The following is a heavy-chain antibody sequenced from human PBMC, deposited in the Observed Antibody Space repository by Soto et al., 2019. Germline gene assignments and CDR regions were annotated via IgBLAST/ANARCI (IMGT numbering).Heavy chain of an antibody. CDR1: GGTFSSYA. CDR2: IIPIFGTA. CDR3: ARVRAYCSSTSCYVGYCYYYGMDV. J-gene: IGHJ6*02. Sequence: QVQLVQSGAEVKKPGSSVKVSCKASGGTFSSYAISWVRQAPGQGLEWMGGIIPIFGTANYAQKFQGRVTITADESTSTAYMGLSSLRSEDTAVYYCARVRAYCSSTSCYVGYCYYYGMDVWGQGTTVTVSS. D-gene: IGHD2-2*01. V-gene: IGHV1-69*01.